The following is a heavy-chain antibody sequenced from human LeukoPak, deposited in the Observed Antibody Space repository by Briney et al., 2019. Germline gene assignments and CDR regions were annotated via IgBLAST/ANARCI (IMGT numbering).Heavy chain of an antibody. CDR2: ITSSGNII. J-gene: IGHJ4*02. V-gene: IGHV3-11*01. Sequence: GGSLRLSCAASGFTFSDYYISWIRQAPGKGLGWVSYITSSGNIIYYAASVKGRFTISRDNAKNSLYLQMNSLRAEDTAVYYCARERNGDYYFDYWGQGTLVTVSS. CDR1: GFTFSDYY. D-gene: IGHD4-17*01. CDR3: ARERNGDYYFDY.